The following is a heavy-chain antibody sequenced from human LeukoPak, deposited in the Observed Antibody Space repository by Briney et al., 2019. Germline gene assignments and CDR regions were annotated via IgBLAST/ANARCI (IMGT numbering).Heavy chain of an antibody. CDR3: AREADDGVYYFDY. Sequence: GGSLRLSCAASGFTFSSYWMSWVRQAPGKGLEWVANIQQDGSMKYYVDSVKGRFTISRDNAKNSLYLQMNSLRAEDTAVYYCAREADDGVYYFDYWGQGTLVIVSS. CDR1: GFTFSSYW. CDR2: IQQDGSMK. D-gene: IGHD5-24*01. J-gene: IGHJ4*02. V-gene: IGHV3-7*01.